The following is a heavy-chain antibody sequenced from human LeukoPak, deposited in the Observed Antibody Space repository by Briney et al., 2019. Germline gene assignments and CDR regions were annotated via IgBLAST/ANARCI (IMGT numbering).Heavy chain of an antibody. V-gene: IGHV4-39*01. J-gene: IGHJ4*02. CDR1: GGSISRIIYY. Sequence: SGTLSLTCTVSGGSISRIIYYWGWIRQPPGKGLEWIGKINYTGSTYYTPSLRSRVTISVDTSKNQFSLKLSAVTAADTAVYYCARVVRDGSGYNYYFDYWGQGTLVTVSS. D-gene: IGHD3-22*01. CDR3: ARVVRDGSGYNYYFDY. CDR2: INYTGST.